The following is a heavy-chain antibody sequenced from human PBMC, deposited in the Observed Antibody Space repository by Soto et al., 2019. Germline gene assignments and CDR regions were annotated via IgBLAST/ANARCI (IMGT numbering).Heavy chain of an antibody. CDR2: IIPIFGTA. V-gene: IGHV1-69*12. J-gene: IGHJ6*02. CDR3: ARDRFDSSSWYVHYYGMDV. CDR1: GGTFSSYA. Sequence: QVQLVQSGAEVKKPGSSVKVSCKASGGTFSSYAISWVRQAPGQGLEWMGGIIPIFGTANYAQKFQGRVTITADESTSTAYMELSSLRSEDTAVYYCARDRFDSSSWYVHYYGMDVWGQGTTVTVSS. D-gene: IGHD6-13*01.